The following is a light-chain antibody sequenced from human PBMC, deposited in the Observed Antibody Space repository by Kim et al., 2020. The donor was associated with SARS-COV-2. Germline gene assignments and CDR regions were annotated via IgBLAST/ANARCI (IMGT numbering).Light chain of an antibody. CDR3: QSYDSSLSGSV. V-gene: IGLV1-40*01. CDR1: SSNIGADYE. Sequence: SVTFSCTGTSSNIGADYEVHWYQQFPEKAPKVLIYGNNNRPSGVPDRFSGSKSGTSASLAITGLQPEDEADYHCQSYDSSLSGSVFGGGTQLNVL. J-gene: IGLJ3*02. CDR2: GNN.